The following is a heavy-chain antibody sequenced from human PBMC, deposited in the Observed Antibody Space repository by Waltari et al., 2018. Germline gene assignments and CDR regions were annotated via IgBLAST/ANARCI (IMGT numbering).Heavy chain of an antibody. CDR2: ISIYSGNT. V-gene: IGHV1-18*04. J-gene: IGHJ4*02. CDR1: GYRFTTYD. CDR3: ARQGRAVAASWFAY. D-gene: IGHD6-19*01. Sequence: QVHLVQSGAEMKKPGASVKVSCNTSGYRFTTYDISGVRQAPGQGLEWMGWISIYSGNTHYAQKFQGRVTMTTDTSTSTAYMELRSLNSDDTAVYYCARQGRAVAASWFAYWGQGTLVTVSS.